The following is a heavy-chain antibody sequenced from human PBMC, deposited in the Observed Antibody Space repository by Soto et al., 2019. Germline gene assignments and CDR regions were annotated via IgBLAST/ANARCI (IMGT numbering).Heavy chain of an antibody. CDR1: GFSLSSTGMR. CDR2: IDWDGDK. J-gene: IGHJ5*02. CDR3: VRQGGQLKGDWFDP. D-gene: IGHD1-1*01. Sequence: SGPTLVTPTQTLALTCAFSGFSLSSTGMRVSWIRQAPGEALEWLARIDWDGDKFYSASLKTRLTIFRDTSTNQVVLRMTNMDPVDTATYYCVRQGGQLKGDWFDPWGQGIRVTVSS. V-gene: IGHV2-70*04.